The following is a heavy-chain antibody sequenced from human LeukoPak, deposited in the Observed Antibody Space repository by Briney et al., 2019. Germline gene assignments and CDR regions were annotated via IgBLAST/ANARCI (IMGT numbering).Heavy chain of an antibody. CDR2: ISAYNGNT. D-gene: IGHD3-10*01. CDR3: ARERITMVRGVISSSGY. J-gene: IGHJ4*02. Sequence: ASVKVSCKASGYTFTSYGISWVRQAPGQGLEWMGWISAYNGNTNYAQKLQGRVTMTTDTSTSAAYMELSRLRSDDTAVYYCARERITMVRGVISSSGYWGQGTLVTVSS. CDR1: GYTFTSYG. V-gene: IGHV1-18*01.